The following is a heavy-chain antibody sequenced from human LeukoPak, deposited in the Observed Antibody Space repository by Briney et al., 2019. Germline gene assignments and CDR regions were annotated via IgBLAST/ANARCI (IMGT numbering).Heavy chain of an antibody. J-gene: IGHJ4*02. CDR2: IKQGGSEK. Sequence: GGSLRLSCAASGFTFSSYWMSWVRQAPGKGLEWVANIKQGGSEKYYVDSVKGRFTISRDNADNSLYLQMNSLRAEDTAVYYCARDSSSGEFDYWGQGTLVTVSS. D-gene: IGHD3-22*01. V-gene: IGHV3-7*01. CDR3: ARDSSSGEFDY. CDR1: GFTFSSYW.